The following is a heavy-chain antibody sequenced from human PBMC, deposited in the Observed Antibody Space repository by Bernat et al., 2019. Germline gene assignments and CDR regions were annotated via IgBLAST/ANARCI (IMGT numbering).Heavy chain of an antibody. CDR3: ARLDVDTTDAFDI. Sequence: EVQLVETGGGLIQPGGSLRLSCAASGFTVSSNYMSLVRQAPGKGLEWVSVIYSGGSTYYADSVKGRFTISRDNSKNTLYLQMNSLRAEDTAVYYCARLDVDTTDAFDIWGQGTMVTVSS. CDR1: GFTVSSNY. D-gene: IGHD5-18*01. CDR2: IYSGGST. V-gene: IGHV3-53*02. J-gene: IGHJ3*02.